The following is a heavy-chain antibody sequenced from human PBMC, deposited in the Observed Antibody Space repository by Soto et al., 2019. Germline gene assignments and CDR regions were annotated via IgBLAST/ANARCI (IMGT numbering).Heavy chain of an antibody. CDR1: GFTFSSYG. CDR2: ICHDGSKK. Sequence: QVQLVEWGGGVVQPGRSLRLSCAASGFTFSSYGMHWVRQAPGKGLEWVAVICHDGSKKYYADSVKGRFTISRDNSKTTLYLPMNSLRAEDTAVYYCARDYDSSGYPRYYFDYWGQGTLVTVSS. J-gene: IGHJ4*02. V-gene: IGHV3-33*01. CDR3: ARDYDSSGYPRYYFDY. D-gene: IGHD3-22*01.